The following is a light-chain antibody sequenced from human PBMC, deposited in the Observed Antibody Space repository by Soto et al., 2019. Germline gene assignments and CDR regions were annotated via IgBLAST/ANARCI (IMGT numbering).Light chain of an antibody. CDR1: QTISSW. Sequence: DIQMTQSPSTLSGSVGDRVTITCRASQTISSWLAWYQQKPGKAPKLLIYKASTLKSGVPSRFSGSGSGTEFTLTSSSLQPDDFATYHCQHYNSYSAAFGQGTKVELK. CDR2: KAS. V-gene: IGKV1-5*03. CDR3: QHYNSYSAA. J-gene: IGKJ1*01.